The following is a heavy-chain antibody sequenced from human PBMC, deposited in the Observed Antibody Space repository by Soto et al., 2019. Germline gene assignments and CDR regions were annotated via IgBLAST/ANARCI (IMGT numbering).Heavy chain of an antibody. CDR1: GFTFSSYA. D-gene: IGHD2-15*01. CDR3: AKGRSKNIVVVVADTRGAFDI. V-gene: IGHV3-23*01. Sequence: GGSLRLSCAASGFTFSSYAMSWVRQAPGKGLEWVSAISGSGGSTYYADSVKGRFTISRDNSKNTLYLQMNSLRAEDTAVYYCAKGRSKNIVVVVADTRGAFDIWGQGTMVTVSS. CDR2: ISGSGGST. J-gene: IGHJ3*02.